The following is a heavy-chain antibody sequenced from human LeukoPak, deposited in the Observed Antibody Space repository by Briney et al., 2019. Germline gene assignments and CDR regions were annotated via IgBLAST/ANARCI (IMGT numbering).Heavy chain of an antibody. CDR1: GGSISSYY. D-gene: IGHD3-3*01. CDR3: ARVSTLRFLEWLPRGGPDAFDI. Sequence: SETLSLTCTVSGGSISSYYGSWLRQPPGKGLEWIGYIYYSGRTNYNPSLKSRITISVDTSKHQFSLKLSSVTAADTAVYYCARVSTLRFLEWLPRGGPDAFDIWGQGTMVTVSS. CDR2: IYYSGRT. J-gene: IGHJ3*02. V-gene: IGHV4-59*12.